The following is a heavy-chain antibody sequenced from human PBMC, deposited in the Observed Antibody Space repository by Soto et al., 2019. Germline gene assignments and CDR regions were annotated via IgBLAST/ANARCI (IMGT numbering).Heavy chain of an antibody. CDR2: IYYSGST. D-gene: IGHD2-2*01. Sequence: PSEILSLTCTVSGGSISSGDYYWSWIRQPPGKGLEWIGYIYYSGSTYYNPSLKSRVTISVDTSKNQFSLKLSSVTAADTAVYYCARAQLVGYYFDYWGQGTLVTVSS. CDR1: GGSISSGDYY. J-gene: IGHJ4*02. V-gene: IGHV4-30-4*01. CDR3: ARAQLVGYYFDY.